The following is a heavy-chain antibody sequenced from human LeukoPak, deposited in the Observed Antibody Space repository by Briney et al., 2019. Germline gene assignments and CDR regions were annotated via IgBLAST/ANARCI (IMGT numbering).Heavy chain of an antibody. V-gene: IGHV3-23*01. CDR1: GFTFSSYW. CDR2: ISGSGGST. J-gene: IGHJ4*02. D-gene: IGHD3-22*01. CDR3: AKASAMIVVVSKHFDY. Sequence: GGSLRLSCAASGFTFSSYWMSWVRQAPGKGLEWVSAISGSGGSTYYVDSVKGRFTISRDNSKNTLYLQMNSLRAEDTAVYYCAKASAMIVVVSKHFDYWGQGTLVTVSS.